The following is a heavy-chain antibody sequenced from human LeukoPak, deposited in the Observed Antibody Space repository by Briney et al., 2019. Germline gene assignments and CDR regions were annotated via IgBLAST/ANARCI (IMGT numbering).Heavy chain of an antibody. Sequence: GGSLRLSCVGSGFTFSDAWMSWVRQAPGKGLEWVGRIKSKSDGGTIDYATPVKGRFTISRDDSRNTLYLQMNSLKTEDTAVYYCTTRRQDGWWGQGTLVTVS. CDR2: IKSKSDGGTI. CDR1: GFTFSDAW. J-gene: IGHJ4*02. CDR3: TTRRQDGW. V-gene: IGHV3-15*01. D-gene: IGHD2-15*01.